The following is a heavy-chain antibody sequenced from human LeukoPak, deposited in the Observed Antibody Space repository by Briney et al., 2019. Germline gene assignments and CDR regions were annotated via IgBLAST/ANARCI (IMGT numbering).Heavy chain of an antibody. CDR2: ISAYNGDT. V-gene: IGHV1-18*01. J-gene: IGHJ4*02. Sequence: ASVKDSCKASGYTFTSYGISWVRQAPGQGLEWMGWISAYNGDTNYAQNLQGRVTMTTDTSTTTAYMQLRSLRSDDTAVYYCARGLAAPKGLGIEYWGQGTLVTVSS. CDR3: ARGLAAPKGLGIEY. D-gene: IGHD6-13*01. CDR1: GYTFTSYG.